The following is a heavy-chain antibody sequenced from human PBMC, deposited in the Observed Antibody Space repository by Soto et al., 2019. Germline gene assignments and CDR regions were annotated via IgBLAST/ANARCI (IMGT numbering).Heavy chain of an antibody. Sequence: SETLSLTCTVSGGSISSYYWSWIRQPPGKGLEWIGYIYYSGSTNYNPSLKSRVTISVDTSKNQFSLKLSSVTAADTAVYYCARVYCSGGSCYYVGMGWFDPWGQGTLVTSPQ. V-gene: IGHV4-59*01. CDR3: ARVYCSGGSCYYVGMGWFDP. D-gene: IGHD2-15*01. CDR2: IYYSGST. J-gene: IGHJ5*02. CDR1: GGSISSYY.